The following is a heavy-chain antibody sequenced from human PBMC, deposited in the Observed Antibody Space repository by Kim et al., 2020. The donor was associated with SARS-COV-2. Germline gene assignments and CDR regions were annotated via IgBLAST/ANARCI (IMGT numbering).Heavy chain of an antibody. Sequence: GSLRLSCAASGITFSRYAMSWARQAPGKGLEWVSTISDSGVRTHYADSVKGRFTISRDNSKSTLFLHMNSLRAEDTAIYYCEASDYWGQGSLVTVSS. CDR3: EASDY. J-gene: IGHJ4*02. CDR2: ISDSGVRT. CDR1: GITFSRYA. V-gene: IGHV3-23*01.